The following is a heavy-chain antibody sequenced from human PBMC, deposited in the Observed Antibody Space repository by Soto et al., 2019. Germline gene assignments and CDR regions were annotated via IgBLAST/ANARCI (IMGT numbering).Heavy chain of an antibody. CDR3: ARHVAAAIDAFDI. CDR2: IYYSGST. V-gene: IGHV4-39*01. CDR1: GGSISSSSYY. J-gene: IGHJ3*02. Sequence: SETLSLTCTVSGGSISSSSYYWGWIRQPPGKGLEWIGSIYYSGSTYYNPSLKSRVTISVDTSKNQFSLKLSSVTAADTAVYYCARHVAAAIDAFDIWGQGTMVTVSS. D-gene: IGHD6-13*01.